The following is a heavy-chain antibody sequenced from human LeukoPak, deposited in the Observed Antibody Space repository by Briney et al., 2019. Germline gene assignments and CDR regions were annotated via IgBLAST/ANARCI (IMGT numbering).Heavy chain of an antibody. CDR1: GFTFSRYW. CDR2: ISPDGKTI. J-gene: IGHJ4*02. Sequence: GGSLRLSCAASGFTFSRYWMHWVRQAPGKGLMWVSRISPDGKTINYADSVKGGFTVSRDNAKNTLYLQMNSLRAEDTAVYYCARDLREKDYWGQGTLVTVSS. V-gene: IGHV3-74*01. D-gene: IGHD4-17*01. CDR3: ARDLREKDY.